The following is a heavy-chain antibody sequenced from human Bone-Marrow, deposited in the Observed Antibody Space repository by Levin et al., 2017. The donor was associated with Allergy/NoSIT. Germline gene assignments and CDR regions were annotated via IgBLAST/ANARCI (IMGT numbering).Heavy chain of an antibody. J-gene: IGHJ2*01. CDR2: IFYNSNT. V-gene: IGHV4-38-2*01. CDR1: GYSINNGYY. CDR3: ARVGRSSGRTNWYFDL. Sequence: SETLSLTCAVSGYSINNGYYWGWVRKAPGKPLEWIGSIFYNSNTHYSPSLKGRVSITVDTSKNNFSLQVISVAAADTAVYYCARVGRSSGRTNWYFDLWGRGTLVTVSS. D-gene: IGHD6-19*01.